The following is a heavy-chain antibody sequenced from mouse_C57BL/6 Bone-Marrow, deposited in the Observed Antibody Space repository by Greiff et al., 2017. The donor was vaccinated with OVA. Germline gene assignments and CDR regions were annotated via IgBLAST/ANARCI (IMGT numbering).Heavy chain of an antibody. CDR1: GFNIKDDY. CDR3: THLIATVVADY. CDR2: IDPENGDT. Sequence: VQLQQSGAELVRPGASVKLSCTASGFNIKDDYMHWVKQRPEQGLEWIGWIDPENGDTEYASKFQGKATITADTSSNPAYLQLSSLTSEDTAVYYGTHLIATVVADYWGQGTTLTVSS. D-gene: IGHD1-1*01. J-gene: IGHJ2*01. V-gene: IGHV14-4*01.